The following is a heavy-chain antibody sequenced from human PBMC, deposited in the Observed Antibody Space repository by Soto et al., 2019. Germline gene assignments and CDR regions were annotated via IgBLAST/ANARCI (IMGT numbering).Heavy chain of an antibody. CDR1: GDSVSSNNAD. V-gene: IGHV6-1*01. J-gene: IGHJ4*02. D-gene: IGHD1-20*01. CDR2: TYYRSKWHS. Sequence: SQTLSLTCAISGDSVSSNNADWNWIRQSPSRGLEWLGRTYYRSKWHSGYAVSVRSRISISPDTSKNRFSLQLNSVTPDDTAVFYCARSGPGRYIDYWGRGTLVTVSS. CDR3: ARSGPGRYIDY.